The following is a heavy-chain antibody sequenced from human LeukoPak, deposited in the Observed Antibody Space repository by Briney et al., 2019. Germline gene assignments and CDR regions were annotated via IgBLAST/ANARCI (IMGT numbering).Heavy chain of an antibody. D-gene: IGHD3-10*01. Sequence: SQTLSLTRAVSGGSISSGGYSWSWIRQPPGKGLEWIGYIYHSGSTYYNPSLKSRVTISVDRSKNQFSLKLSSVTAADTAVYYCARVNYYGSGSYLYFDYWGQGTLVTVSS. V-gene: IGHV4-30-2*01. CDR1: GGSISSGGYS. CDR2: IYHSGST. J-gene: IGHJ4*02. CDR3: ARVNYYGSGSYLYFDY.